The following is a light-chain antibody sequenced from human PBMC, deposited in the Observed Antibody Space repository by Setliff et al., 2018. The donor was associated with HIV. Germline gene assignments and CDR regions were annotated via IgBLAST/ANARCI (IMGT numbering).Light chain of an antibody. CDR1: SSDVGRSNL. CDR3: CSYVGEDFSYV. J-gene: IGLJ1*01. V-gene: IGLV2-23*02. Sequence: QSVLTQPASVSGSPGQSITLSCTGTSSDVGRSNLVSWYQQHPGKAPKLIIYEVSERPSGVSNRFSGSKSGNTASLTISGLQAEDEADYYCCSYVGEDFSYVFGPGTKSPS. CDR2: EVS.